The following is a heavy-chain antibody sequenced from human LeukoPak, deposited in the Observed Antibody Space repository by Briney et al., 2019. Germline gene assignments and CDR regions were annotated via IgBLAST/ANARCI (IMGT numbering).Heavy chain of an antibody. CDR3: AKAVSGYYYDSSGYYSLQFDY. J-gene: IGHJ4*02. D-gene: IGHD3-22*01. CDR1: GFTFSSYA. Sequence: GESLRLSCAASGFTFSSYAMSWVRQAPGKGLEWVSAISGSGGNTYYADSVKGRFTISRDNSRDNSKNTLYLQMNSLRAEDTAVYFCAKAVSGYYYDSSGYYSLQFDYWGQGTLVTVSS. V-gene: IGHV3-23*01. CDR2: ISGSGGNT.